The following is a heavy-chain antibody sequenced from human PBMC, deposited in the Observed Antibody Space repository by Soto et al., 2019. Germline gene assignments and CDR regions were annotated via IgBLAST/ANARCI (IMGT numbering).Heavy chain of an antibody. V-gene: IGHV3-33*01. CDR2: IWYDGSSQ. D-gene: IGHD3-16*02. CDR3: ARIPFDHVWGTDRYSPNFDY. J-gene: IGHJ4*02. Sequence: PGGSLRLSCEASGFTFRNSGMEWIRQAPGKGLEWVARIWYDGSSQYYADSLKGRFTISRDNSKNTLFLQMNSLRAEDTAVYYCARIPFDHVWGTDRYSPNFDYWGQGTQVTVSS. CDR1: GFTFRNSG.